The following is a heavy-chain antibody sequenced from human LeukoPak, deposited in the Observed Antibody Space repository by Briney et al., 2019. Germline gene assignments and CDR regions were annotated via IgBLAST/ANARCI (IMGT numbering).Heavy chain of an antibody. CDR3: ARGPYYDSSGYSPSPYYFDY. V-gene: IGHV3-7*01. CDR2: IKQDGSEK. Sequence: GGSLRLSCAASGFTFSSYWMSWVRQAPGKGLEWVANIKQDGSEKYYVDSVEGRFTISRDNAKNSLYLQMNSLRAEDTAVYYCARGPYYDSSGYSPSPYYFDYWGQGTLVTVSS. D-gene: IGHD3-22*01. CDR1: GFTFSSYW. J-gene: IGHJ4*02.